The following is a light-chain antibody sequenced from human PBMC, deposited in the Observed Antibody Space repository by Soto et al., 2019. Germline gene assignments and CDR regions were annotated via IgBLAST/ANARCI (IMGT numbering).Light chain of an antibody. CDR2: GAS. Sequence: DIVMTQSPGTLSLSPGERATLSCRASQTITSNNLAWYQQKPGQSPRLLIYGASSRATGIPDRFRGSGSGTDFTLTISRLEPEDFAVYYCQQYGASPRTFGQGTEVDIK. J-gene: IGKJ1*01. CDR3: QQYGASPRT. V-gene: IGKV3-20*01. CDR1: QTITSNN.